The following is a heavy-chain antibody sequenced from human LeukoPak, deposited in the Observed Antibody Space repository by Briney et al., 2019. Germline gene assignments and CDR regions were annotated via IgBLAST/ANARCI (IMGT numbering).Heavy chain of an antibody. CDR3: ARPVDTAMVTFDY. V-gene: IGHV4-59*08. D-gene: IGHD5-18*01. Sequence: SETLSLTCTVSGGSISSYYWSWIRQPPGKGLEWIGYIHYSGSANYNPSLKSRVTISVDTSKNQFSLKLSSVTAADTAAYYCARPVDTAMVTFDYWGQGTLVTVSS. J-gene: IGHJ4*02. CDR2: IHYSGSA. CDR1: GGSISSYY.